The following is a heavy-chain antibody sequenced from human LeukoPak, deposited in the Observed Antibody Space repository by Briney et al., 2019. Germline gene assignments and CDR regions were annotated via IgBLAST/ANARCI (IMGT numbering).Heavy chain of an antibody. CDR3: ARDHCSSTSCYEFEAEGWFDP. J-gene: IGHJ5*02. Sequence: PGGSLRLSCAASGFTFSTYTMSWVRQAPGTGLEWVSAISGSGGSTYYADSVKGRFTISRDKSKNTLYLQMSSLRSEDTAVYYCARDHCSSTSCYEFEAEGWFDPWGQGTLVTVSS. D-gene: IGHD2-2*01. CDR1: GFTFSTYT. V-gene: IGHV3-23*01. CDR2: ISGSGGST.